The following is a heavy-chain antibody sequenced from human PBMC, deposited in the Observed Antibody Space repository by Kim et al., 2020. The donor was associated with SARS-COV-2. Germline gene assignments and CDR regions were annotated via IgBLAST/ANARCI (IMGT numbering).Heavy chain of an antibody. V-gene: IGHV1-69*04. CDR2: IIPILGIA. D-gene: IGHD2-21*02. Sequence: SVKVSCKASGGTFSSYAISWVRQAPGQGLEWMGRIIPILGIANYAQKFQGRVTITADKSTSTDYMELSSLRSEDTAVYYCAREPDEDGGHSWGIDYWGQ. J-gene: IGHJ4*02. CDR3: AREPDEDGGHSWGIDY. CDR1: GGTFSSYA.